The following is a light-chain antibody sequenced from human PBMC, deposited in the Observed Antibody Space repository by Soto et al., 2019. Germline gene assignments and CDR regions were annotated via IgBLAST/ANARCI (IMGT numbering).Light chain of an antibody. CDR3: QQRSNWPQFT. Sequence: EIVLTQSPATLSLSPGERATLSCRASQSVSSYLAWYQQKPGQAPRLLIYDASNRATGIPARFSGSGSGTDFTLTISSLEPEDFAFYYCQQRSNWPQFTCGPGTKVDIK. V-gene: IGKV3-11*01. CDR2: DAS. J-gene: IGKJ3*01. CDR1: QSVSSY.